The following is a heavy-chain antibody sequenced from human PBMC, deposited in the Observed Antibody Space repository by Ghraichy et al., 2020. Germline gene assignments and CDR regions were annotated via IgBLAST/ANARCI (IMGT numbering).Heavy chain of an antibody. V-gene: IGHV7-4-1*02. CDR2: INTNTGNP. CDR3: ARVSSSSWYSGFGDTDAFDI. J-gene: IGHJ3*02. CDR1: GYTFTSYA. Sequence: ASVKVSCKASGYTFTSYAMNWVRQAPGQGLEWMGWINTNTGNPTYAQGFTGRFVFSLDTSVSTAYLQISSLKAEDTAVYYCARVSSSSWYSGFGDTDAFDIWGQGTMVTVSS. D-gene: IGHD6-13*01.